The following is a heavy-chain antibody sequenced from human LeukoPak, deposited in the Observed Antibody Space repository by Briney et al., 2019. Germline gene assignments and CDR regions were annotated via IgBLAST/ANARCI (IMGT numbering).Heavy chain of an antibody. CDR2: IKQDGSEK. CDR3: ARKGTTHYYHYMDV. Sequence: PGGSLRLSCAASGFTFSSYWMTWVRQAPGKGLEWVANIKQDGSEKYYVDSVKGRFTISRDNAKNSLYLQMNSLRAEDTAVYYCARKGTTHYYHYMDVWGKGTTVTVSS. D-gene: IGHD4-17*01. J-gene: IGHJ6*03. CDR1: GFTFSSYW. V-gene: IGHV3-7*01.